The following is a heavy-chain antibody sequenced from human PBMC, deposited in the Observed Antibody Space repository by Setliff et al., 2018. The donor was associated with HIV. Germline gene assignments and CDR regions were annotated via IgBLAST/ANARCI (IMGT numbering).Heavy chain of an antibody. D-gene: IGHD3-10*01. V-gene: IGHV4-39*01. J-gene: IGHJ4*02. CDR3: ARPPAEYSVRGVPALFEF. CDR1: GGSISSNNFC. Sequence: PSETLSLTCTVSGGSISSNNFCWDWIRQPPEKGLEWIATICYTGRTYYSPSFKSRVTTSVDTSKNQFSLKINSVTAADTALYYCARPPAEYSVRGVPALFEFWGLGALVTVSS. CDR2: ICYTGRT.